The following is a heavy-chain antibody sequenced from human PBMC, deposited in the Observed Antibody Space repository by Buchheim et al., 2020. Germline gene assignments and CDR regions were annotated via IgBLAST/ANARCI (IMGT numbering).Heavy chain of an antibody. CDR2: IMPILGDA. CDR1: GGTFSMYT. D-gene: IGHD3-10*01. CDR3: ARGAPYGSGPYYAFDI. V-gene: IGHV1-69*08. Sequence: QVQLVQSGAEVKKPGSSVKVSCKASGGTFSMYTLTWVRQAPGQGPEWMGRIMPILGDANYSHNFQGRVTISADKFTNTVYLELGSLTSEETAVYYGARGAPYGSGPYYAFDIWGQGT. J-gene: IGHJ3*02.